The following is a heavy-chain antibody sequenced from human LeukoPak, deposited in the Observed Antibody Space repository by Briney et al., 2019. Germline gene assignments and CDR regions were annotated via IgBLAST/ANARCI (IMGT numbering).Heavy chain of an antibody. CDR3: ARQFVVGATEAVDY. V-gene: IGHV5-51*01. CDR1: GYSITSYW. D-gene: IGHD1-26*01. CDR2: IYPGDSDT. Sequence: GESLKISCKGSGYSITSYWISWVRQLPGKGLEWMGIIYPGDSDTRYSPSFQGRVTMSADKSISTAYLQWSSLKASDTAMYYCARQFVVGATEAVDYWGQGTLVTVSS. J-gene: IGHJ4*02.